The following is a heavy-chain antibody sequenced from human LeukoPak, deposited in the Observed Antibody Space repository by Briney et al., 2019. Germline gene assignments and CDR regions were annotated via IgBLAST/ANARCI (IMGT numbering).Heavy chain of an antibody. V-gene: IGHV4-39*07. CDR1: GGSISSSSYY. J-gene: IGHJ3*02. Sequence: SETLSLTCTVSGGSISSSSYYWGWIRQPPGKGLEWIGSIYYSGGTHHNPSLKSRVTISEDTSKNQFSLNLSSVTAADTAVYYCAREIMITFGGVIAPDAFDIWGQGTMVTVSS. D-gene: IGHD3-16*02. CDR3: AREIMITFGGVIAPDAFDI. CDR2: IYYSGGT.